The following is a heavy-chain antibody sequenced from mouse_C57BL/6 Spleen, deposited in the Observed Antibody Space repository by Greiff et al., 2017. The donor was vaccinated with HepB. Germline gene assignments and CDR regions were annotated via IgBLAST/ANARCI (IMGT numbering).Heavy chain of an antibody. Sequence: VQLQQSGAELARPGASVKMSCKASGYTFTSYTMHWVKQRPGQGREWIGYINPSSGYTKYNQKFKDKATVTADKSASTAYMQLSSLTSEDSAVYYCARGDGYLAWFAYWGQGTLVTVSA. CDR2: INPSSGYT. CDR3: ARGDGYLAWFAY. CDR1: GYTFTSYT. J-gene: IGHJ3*01. D-gene: IGHD2-3*01. V-gene: IGHV1-4*01.